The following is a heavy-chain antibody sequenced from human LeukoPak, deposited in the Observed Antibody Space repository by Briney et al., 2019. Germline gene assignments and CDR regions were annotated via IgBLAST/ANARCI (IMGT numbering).Heavy chain of an antibody. CDR2: ISSSSSTI. Sequence: GGSLRLSCAASGFTFSSYSMNWVRQAPGKGPEWVSYISSSSSTIYYADSVKGRFTISRDNAKNSLYLQMNSLRAEDTAVYYCARDLPHHDYWGQGTLVTVSS. J-gene: IGHJ4*02. CDR3: ARDLPHHDY. CDR1: GFTFSSYS. V-gene: IGHV3-48*01.